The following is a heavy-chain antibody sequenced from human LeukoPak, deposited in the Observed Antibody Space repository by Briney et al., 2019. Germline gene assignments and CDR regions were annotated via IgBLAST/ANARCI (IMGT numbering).Heavy chain of an antibody. J-gene: IGHJ4*02. CDR2: IYYSGST. CDR1: GASISSYY. CDR3: ARRGGYYDSSGYYY. D-gene: IGHD3-22*01. V-gene: IGHV4-59*08. Sequence: SETLSLTCTVSGASISSYYWSWIRQPPGKGLEWIGYIYYSGSTNYYPSLKSRVTISVDTSKNQFSLKLSSVTAADTAVYYCARRGGYYDSSGYYYWGQGTLVTVSS.